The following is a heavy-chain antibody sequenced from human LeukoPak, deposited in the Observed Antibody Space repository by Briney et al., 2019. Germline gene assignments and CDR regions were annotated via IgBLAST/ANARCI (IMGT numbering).Heavy chain of an antibody. CDR3: ARLDIDYSSSTTTFDI. V-gene: IGHV4-38-2*01. Sequence: PSETLSLTCAVSGYSISSGYYWGWRRQPPGKVLEWIGIIYHSGSNYYNPSLKSRVTISVDTSKNQFSQKLSSVTAADTAVYYCARLDIDYSSSTTTFDIWGQGTMVTVSS. CDR1: GYSISSGYY. J-gene: IGHJ3*02. CDR2: IYHSGSN. D-gene: IGHD6-6*01.